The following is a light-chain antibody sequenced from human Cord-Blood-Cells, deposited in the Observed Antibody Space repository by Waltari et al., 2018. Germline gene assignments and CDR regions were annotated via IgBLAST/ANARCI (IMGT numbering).Light chain of an antibody. CDR1: QSISSW. Sequence: DIQMTQSPSTLSASVGVRVTIPCRASQSISSWLAWYQQKPGKAPKLLIYKASSLESGVPSRFSGSGSGTEFTLTISSLQPDDFATYYCQQYNSYSFGQGTKLEIK. CDR2: KAS. CDR3: QQYNSYS. J-gene: IGKJ2*01. V-gene: IGKV1-5*03.